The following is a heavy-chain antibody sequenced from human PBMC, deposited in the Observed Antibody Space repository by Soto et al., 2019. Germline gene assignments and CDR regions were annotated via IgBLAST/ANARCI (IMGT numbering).Heavy chain of an antibody. CDR2: ISSSGSTI. V-gene: IGHV3-11*01. CDR1: GFTFSDYH. D-gene: IGHD2-15*01. CDR3: ARVVGPIYYYYYMDV. J-gene: IGHJ6*03. Sequence: GGSLRLSCAASGFTFSDYHMSWIRQAPGKGLEWVSYISSSGSTIYYADSVKGRFTISRDNAKNSLYLQMNSLRAEDTAVYYCARVVGPIYYYYYMDVWGKGTTVTVSS.